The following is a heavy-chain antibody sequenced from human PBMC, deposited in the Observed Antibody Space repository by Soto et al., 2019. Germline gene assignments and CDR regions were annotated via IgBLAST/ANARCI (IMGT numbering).Heavy chain of an antibody. D-gene: IGHD4-17*01. CDR1: GGTFSSYA. J-gene: IGHJ6*02. Sequence: QVQLVQSGAEVKKPGSSVKVSCKASGGTFSSYAISWVRQAPGQGLEWMGGIISIFGTANYAQKFQGRVTITADESTSTAYMELSSLRSEDTAVYYCARDLYGGKAYYYYYGMDVWGQGTTVTVSS. CDR2: IISIFGTA. V-gene: IGHV1-69*01. CDR3: ARDLYGGKAYYYYYGMDV.